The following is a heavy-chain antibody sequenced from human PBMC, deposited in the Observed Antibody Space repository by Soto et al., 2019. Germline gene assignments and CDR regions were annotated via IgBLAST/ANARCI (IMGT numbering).Heavy chain of an antibody. D-gene: IGHD7-27*01. CDR2: INPSGGST. J-gene: IGHJ3*02. CDR3: ARGANWVDI. V-gene: IGHV1-46*01. Sequence: ASVKVSCKASGYTFTSYYMHWVRQAPGQGLEWMGIINPSGGSTSYAQKFQGRVAITRDTSASTAYMELSSLRSEDTAVYYCARGANWVDIWGQGTMVTVSS. CDR1: GYTFTSYY.